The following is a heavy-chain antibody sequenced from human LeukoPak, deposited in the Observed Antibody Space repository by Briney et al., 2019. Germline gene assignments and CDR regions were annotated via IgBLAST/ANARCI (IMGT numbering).Heavy chain of an antibody. CDR3: TRRPYSSSWYYFDY. V-gene: IGHV3-11*04. CDR2: ISSSGSML. D-gene: IGHD6-13*01. J-gene: IGHJ4*02. CDR1: GFTFSDYY. Sequence: PGGSLRLSCAVSGFTFSDYYMSWVRQAPGKGLEWVSYISSSGSMLHYADSVEGRFTISRDNAKNSLYLQMSSLRVEDTAVYYCTRRPYSSSWYYFDYWGQGTLVTVSS.